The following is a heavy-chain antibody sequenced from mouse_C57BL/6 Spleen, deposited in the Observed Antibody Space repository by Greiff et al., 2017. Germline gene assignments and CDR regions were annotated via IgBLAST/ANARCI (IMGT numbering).Heavy chain of an antibody. CDR2: VSSGSSTI. CDR3: TREGDVDY. Sequence: EVMLVESGGGLVKPGGSLKFSCAASGFTFSDYGMHWVRQAPEKGLEWVAYVSSGSSTIYYADTVKGRFTISRDNAKNTRFLQMTSLRSEYTAMYYCTREGDVDYWDQGTTLTVSS. D-gene: IGHD3-3*01. J-gene: IGHJ2*01. CDR1: GFTFSDYG. V-gene: IGHV5-17*01.